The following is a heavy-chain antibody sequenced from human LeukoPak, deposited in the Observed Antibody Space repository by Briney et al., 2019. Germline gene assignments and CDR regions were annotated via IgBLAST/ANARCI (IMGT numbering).Heavy chain of an antibody. CDR2: MQYDGSNN. CDR1: GFTFSSYG. J-gene: IGHJ4*02. V-gene: IGHV3-30*02. CDR3: AKLEGRLSSSWAFDY. Sequence: GGSLRLSCAASGFTFSSYGMHWVRQAPGKGLEWVAFMQYDGSNNNYADSVKGRFTISRDNSKNTLYLQMNSLRAEDTAVYYCAKLEGRLSSSWAFDYWGQGTLVTVSS. D-gene: IGHD6-13*01.